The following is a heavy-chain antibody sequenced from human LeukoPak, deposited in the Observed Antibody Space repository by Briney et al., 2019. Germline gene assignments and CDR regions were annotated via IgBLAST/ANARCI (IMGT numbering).Heavy chain of an antibody. J-gene: IGHJ4*02. V-gene: IGHV4-59*12. D-gene: IGHD4-17*01. CDR1: GGSNY. CDR2: IHYSGSP. CDR3: ARVSYGDYVWGFNYFDY. Sequence: PSETLSLTCTVSGGSNYWSWIRQPPGKGLEWIAYIHYSGSPNYNPSLKSRVTISVDTSKNQFSLKLSSVTAADTAVYYCARVSYGDYVWGFNYFDYWGQGTLVTVSS.